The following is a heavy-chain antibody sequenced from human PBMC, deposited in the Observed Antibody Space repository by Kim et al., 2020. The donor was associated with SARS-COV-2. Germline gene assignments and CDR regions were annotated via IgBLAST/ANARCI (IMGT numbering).Heavy chain of an antibody. CDR2: IDGGGGNR. Sequence: GGSLRLSCVGSGFTFWEYAMNWVRQRPGKGLEWVSGIDGGGGNRDDADSVRGRFTISRDNSRNILYLQMSSLRVEDTAIYYCARDMRGYNRPFESWGQGTLVTVSS. CDR3: ARDMRGYNRPFES. CDR1: GFTFWEYA. V-gene: IGHV3-23*01. J-gene: IGHJ4*02. D-gene: IGHD3-22*01.